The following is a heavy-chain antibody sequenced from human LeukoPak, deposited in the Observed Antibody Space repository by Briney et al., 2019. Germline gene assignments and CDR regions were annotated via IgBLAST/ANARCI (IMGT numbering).Heavy chain of an antibody. V-gene: IGHV3-23*01. CDR3: ARVFSSGYPYFDY. D-gene: IGHD3-22*01. Sequence: GGSLRLSCAASGFTFSSYAMSWVRQAPGKGLEWVSAIIGSGGTTYYADSVKGRFTISRDNAKNSLYLQMNSLRDEDTAVYYCARVFSSGYPYFDYWGQGALVTVSS. CDR2: IIGSGGTT. J-gene: IGHJ4*02. CDR1: GFTFSSYA.